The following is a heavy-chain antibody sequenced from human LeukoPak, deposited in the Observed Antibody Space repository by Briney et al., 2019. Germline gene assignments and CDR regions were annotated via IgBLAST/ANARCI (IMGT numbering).Heavy chain of an antibody. D-gene: IGHD6-6*01. CDR3: ARGQYSSSRIDY. J-gene: IGHJ4*02. CDR2: INHSGST. V-gene: IGHV4-34*01. CDR1: GGSFSGYY. Sequence: PSETLSLTCAVYGGSFSGYYCSWIRQPPGKGLEWIGEINHSGSTNYNPSLKSRVTISVDTSKNQFSLKLSSVTAADTAVYYCARGQYSSSRIDYWGQGTLVTVSS.